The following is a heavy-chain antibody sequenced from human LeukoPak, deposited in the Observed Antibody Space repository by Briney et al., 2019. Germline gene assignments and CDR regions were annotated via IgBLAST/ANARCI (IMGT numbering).Heavy chain of an antibody. D-gene: IGHD3-10*01. J-gene: IGHJ4*02. Sequence: PGGSLRLSCAASGFTFSSYWMSWVRQAPGKGLEWVANIKQDGSEKYYVDSVKGRFTISRDNAKNSLYLQMSSLRVEDTAVYYCARAGLLWFGESYFDYWGQGTLVTVSS. CDR1: GFTFSSYW. CDR2: IKQDGSEK. V-gene: IGHV3-7*01. CDR3: ARAGLLWFGESYFDY.